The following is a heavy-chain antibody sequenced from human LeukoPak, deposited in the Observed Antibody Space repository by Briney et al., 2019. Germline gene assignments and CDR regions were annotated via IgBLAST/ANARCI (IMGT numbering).Heavy chain of an antibody. J-gene: IGHJ4*02. V-gene: IGHV3-53*01. CDR1: GFTVSGNY. Sequence: GGSLRLSCAASGFTVSGNYMSWVRQAPGKGLEWVSVIYSGGSTYYADSVKGRFTISRDNSKNTLYLQMNSLRAEDTAVYYCARVLAGYDFWSGYYIYWGQGILVTVSS. CDR2: IYSGGST. CDR3: ARVLAGYDFWSGYYIY. D-gene: IGHD3-3*01.